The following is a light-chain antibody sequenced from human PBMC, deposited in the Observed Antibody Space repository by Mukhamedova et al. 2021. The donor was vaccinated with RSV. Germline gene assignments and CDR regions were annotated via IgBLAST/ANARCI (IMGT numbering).Light chain of an antibody. Sequence: LSCRASQSVSSNLAWYQQKPGQAPRLLIYGASTRATGIPARFSGSGSGTEFTLTVSSLQSEDFAVYYCQQYNNWPLTFGGGPKAE. CDR2: GAS. CDR1: QSVSSN. J-gene: IGKJ4*01. V-gene: IGKV3-15*01. CDR3: QQYNNWPLT.